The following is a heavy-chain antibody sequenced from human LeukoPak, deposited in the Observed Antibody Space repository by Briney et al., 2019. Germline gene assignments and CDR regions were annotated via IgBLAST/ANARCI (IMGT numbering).Heavy chain of an antibody. V-gene: IGHV3-30*04. CDR3: ARVRGPYDILTGYFDY. D-gene: IGHD3-9*01. Sequence: GGSLRLSCAASGFTFSSYAMHWVRQAPGKGLEWVAVISYDGSNKYYADSVKGRFTISRDNSKNTLYLQMNSLRAEDTAVYYCARVRGPYDILTGYFDYWGQGTPVTVSS. J-gene: IGHJ4*02. CDR1: GFTFSSYA. CDR2: ISYDGSNK.